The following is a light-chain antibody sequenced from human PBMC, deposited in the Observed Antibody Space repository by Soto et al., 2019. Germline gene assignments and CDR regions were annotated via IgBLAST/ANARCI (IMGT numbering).Light chain of an antibody. Sequence: QSALTQPASVSGSPGQSITISCTGSSSDVGGYDYVSWYQQYPGSAPKLMIYDVGTRPSGVSNRFSGSKSGNTASLTISGLQAEDEADYYCSSYTSTSSFVFGTGTKVTVL. J-gene: IGLJ1*01. CDR3: SSYTSTSSFV. V-gene: IGLV2-14*03. CDR1: SSDVGGYDY. CDR2: DVG.